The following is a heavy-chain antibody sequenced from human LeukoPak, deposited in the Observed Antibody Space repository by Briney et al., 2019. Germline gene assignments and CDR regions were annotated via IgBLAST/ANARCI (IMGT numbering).Heavy chain of an antibody. Sequence: GGSLRLSCAASGFTFSTYAMSWVRQAPGKGLEWISAISGSGGSIYYADSVRGRFTISRDNSKNTLFLQMNSLRAEDTAIYYCAKGSAAVRPYYFDYWGRGTLVTVSS. CDR2: ISGSGGSI. CDR1: GFTFSTYA. CDR3: AKGSAAVRPYYFDY. J-gene: IGHJ4*02. D-gene: IGHD3-10*01. V-gene: IGHV3-23*01.